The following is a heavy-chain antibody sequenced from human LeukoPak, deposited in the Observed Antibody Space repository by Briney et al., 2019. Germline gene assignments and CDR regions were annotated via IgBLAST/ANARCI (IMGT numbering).Heavy chain of an antibody. J-gene: IGHJ4*02. Sequence: PGGSLRLSCAASGFTFSNYYMTWVRLPPGKGLEWVANIKPDGSEKWYVDSVKGRFTISRDNARNSLYLQMDGLRAEDTAVYYCARLWYYDSSGTTDYWGQGTLVTVSS. V-gene: IGHV3-7*01. CDR3: ARLWYYDSSGTTDY. D-gene: IGHD3-22*01. CDR2: IKPDGSEK. CDR1: GFTFSNYY.